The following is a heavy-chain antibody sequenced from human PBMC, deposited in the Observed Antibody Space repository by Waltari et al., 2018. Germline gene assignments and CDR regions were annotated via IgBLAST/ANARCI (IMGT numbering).Heavy chain of an antibody. CDR3: AKDRISTSYYYYYHMDV. CDR1: GFTFNTYT. Sequence: EVQLVESGGGLVTPGGSLRLSCAASGFTFNTYTMNWVRQAPGKGLEWVSSISSTSSYIYYADSVKGRFTISRDNAKNSLYLQMNSLRGEDTAVYYCAKDRISTSYYYYYHMDVWGQGTTVTVSS. V-gene: IGHV3-21*01. D-gene: IGHD3-16*01. CDR2: ISSTSSYI. J-gene: IGHJ6*02.